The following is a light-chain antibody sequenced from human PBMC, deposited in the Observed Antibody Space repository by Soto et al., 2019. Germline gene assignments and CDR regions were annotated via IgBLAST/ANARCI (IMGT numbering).Light chain of an antibody. Sequence: DIRMTQSPSTLSASVGDRVTITCRASQRISTWLAWYRQKPGKAPKLVIYQASALEAGVPSRFSGSGSGTEFTLTISSLQPDEFATYYCQQYISYPWTFGQGTKVEIK. V-gene: IGKV1-5*03. CDR2: QAS. CDR1: QRISTW. CDR3: QQYISYPWT. J-gene: IGKJ1*01.